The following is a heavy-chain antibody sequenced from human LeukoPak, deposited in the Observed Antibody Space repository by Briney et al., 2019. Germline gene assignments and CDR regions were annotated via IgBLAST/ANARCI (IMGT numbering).Heavy chain of an antibody. V-gene: IGHV4-34*01. J-gene: IGHJ6*02. D-gene: IGHD1-1*01. CDR1: GGSFSGYY. CDR2: INHSGST. Sequence: PSETLSLTCAVYGGSFSGYYWSWIRQPPGKGLERIGEINHSGSTNYNPSLKSRVTISVDTSKNQFSLKLSSVTAADTAVYYCARAQGTLYYYYGMDVWGQGTTVTVSS. CDR3: ARAQGTLYYYYGMDV.